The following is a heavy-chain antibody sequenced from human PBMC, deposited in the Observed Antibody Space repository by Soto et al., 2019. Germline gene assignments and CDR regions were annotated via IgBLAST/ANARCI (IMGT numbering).Heavy chain of an antibody. V-gene: IGHV3-11*06. CDR3: ARDGGEIIPAAIGGGYGMDV. CDR2: ISGRNTYT. D-gene: IGHD2-2*01. CDR1: GFTFSDYY. Sequence: QVQLVESGGGLVKPGGSLRLSCAASGFTFSDYYMSWIRQAPGKGLEWVSYISGRNTYTNYADSVKGRFTVSRDNAKNSLFLEMNSLRVEDMAVYYCARDGGEIIPAAIGGGYGMDVWGQGTTVIVSS. J-gene: IGHJ6*02.